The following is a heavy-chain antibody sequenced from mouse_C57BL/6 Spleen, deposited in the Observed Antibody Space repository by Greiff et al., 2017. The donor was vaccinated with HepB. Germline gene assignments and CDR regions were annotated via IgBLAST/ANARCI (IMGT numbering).Heavy chain of an antibody. J-gene: IGHJ3*01. D-gene: IGHD1-1*01. CDR3: ARLSYYGSSVAY. CDR1: GYTFTDYN. CDR2: INPNNGGT. V-gene: IGHV1-18*01. Sequence: EVQLPQSGPELVKPGASVKIPCKASGYTFTDYNMDWVKQSHGKSLEWIGDINPNNGGTIYNPQFKVKAILTVDKSSSTAYMERRSLTSEDTAVYYCARLSYYGSSVAYWGQGTLVTVSA.